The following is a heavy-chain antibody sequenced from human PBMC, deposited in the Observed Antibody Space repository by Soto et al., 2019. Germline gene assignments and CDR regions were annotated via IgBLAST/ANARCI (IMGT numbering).Heavy chain of an antibody. CDR1: GFTFSSYA. D-gene: IGHD2-15*01. CDR2: ISGSCGST. J-gene: IGHJ4*02. CDR3: AKAELGYCSGGSCQTFDY. Sequence: GGSLRLSCAAAGFTFSSYAMSWVRQAPGKGLEWVSAISGSCGSTYYADSVKGRFTISRDNSKNTLYLQMNSLRAEDTAVYYCAKAELGYCSGGSCQTFDYWGQGTLVTVSS. V-gene: IGHV3-23*01.